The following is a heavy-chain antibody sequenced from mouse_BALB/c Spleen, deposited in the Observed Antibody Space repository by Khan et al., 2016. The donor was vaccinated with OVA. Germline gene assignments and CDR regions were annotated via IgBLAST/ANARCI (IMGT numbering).Heavy chain of an antibody. CDR2: ISYDGSN. V-gene: IGHV3-6*02. D-gene: IGHD1-1*01. CDR3: ARGGLLTYYFDY. CDR1: GYSITTGYF. J-gene: IGHJ2*01. Sequence: EVQLQESGPGLVKPSQSLSLTCSVTGYSITTGYFWNWIRQFPGNTLEWMGCISYDGSNNYNPSLKNRISITRDTSKNPFFLKLNSVTTEDTATYYCARGGLLTYYFDYWGQGTTLTVSS.